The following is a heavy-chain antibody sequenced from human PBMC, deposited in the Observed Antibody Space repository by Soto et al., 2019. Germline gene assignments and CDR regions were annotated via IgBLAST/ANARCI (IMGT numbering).Heavy chain of an antibody. CDR2: INPSGGST. D-gene: IGHD2-2*01. J-gene: IGHJ6*03. Sequence: ASVKVSCKASGYTFTSYYMHWVRQAPGQGLEWMGIINPSGGSTSYAQKFQGRVTMTRDTSTSTVYMELSSLRSEDTAVYYCARSSIVVVPAAMHYYYYYMDVWGKGTTVTVSS. CDR3: ARSSIVVVPAAMHYYYYYMDV. CDR1: GYTFTSYY. V-gene: IGHV1-46*03.